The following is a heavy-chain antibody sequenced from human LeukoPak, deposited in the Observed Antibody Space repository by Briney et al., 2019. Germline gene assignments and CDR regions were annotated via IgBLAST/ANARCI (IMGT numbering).Heavy chain of an antibody. D-gene: IGHD3-3*01. Sequence: PGGSLRLSCAASGFTFRSYAMNWVRQAPGKGLEWVSVISGSGSSTYYADSVKGRFTISRDNSKNTLYLQMNSLRAEDTAVYYCARFPGTYYLDVWGKGTTVTVSS. CDR1: GFTFRSYA. V-gene: IGHV3-23*01. CDR2: ISGSGSST. CDR3: ARFPGTYYLDV. J-gene: IGHJ6*03.